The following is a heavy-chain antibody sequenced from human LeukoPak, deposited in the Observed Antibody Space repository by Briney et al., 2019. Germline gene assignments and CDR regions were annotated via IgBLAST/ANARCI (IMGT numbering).Heavy chain of an antibody. CDR1: GFTFSSYV. V-gene: IGHV3-23*01. J-gene: IGHJ6*02. D-gene: IGHD3-10*01. CDR2: ISGSGGST. Sequence: GGSLRLSCAASGFTFSSYVMSWVRQAPGKGLEWVSAISGSGGSTYYADSVKGRFTISRDNSKNTLYLQMNSLRAEDTAVYYCAKGSGSYLNYYYYGMDVWGQGTTVTVSS. CDR3: AKGSGSYLNYYYYGMDV.